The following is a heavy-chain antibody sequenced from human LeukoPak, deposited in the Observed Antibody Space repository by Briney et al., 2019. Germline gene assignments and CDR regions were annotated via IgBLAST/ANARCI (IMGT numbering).Heavy chain of an antibody. J-gene: IGHJ3*02. Sequence: SETLSLTCTVSGGSISSYYWSWIRQPPGKGLEWIGHIYYSGSTNYNPSLKSRVTISVDTSKNQFSLKLSSVTAADTAVYYCARSGLSGFGDAFDIWGQGTMVTVSS. CDR2: IYYSGST. D-gene: IGHD3-22*01. CDR1: GGSISSYY. V-gene: IGHV4-59*01. CDR3: ARSGLSGFGDAFDI.